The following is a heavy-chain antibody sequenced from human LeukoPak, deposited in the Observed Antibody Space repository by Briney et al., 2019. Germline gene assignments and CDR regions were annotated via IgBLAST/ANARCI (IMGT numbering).Heavy chain of an antibody. J-gene: IGHJ4*02. CDR3: ARNKGWELPAELDS. Sequence: GGSLRLSCAVSGFTFKNSWMSWVRQAPGKGLQWVANINQDGGEKYYVDSVKGRFTISRDDAKTSVYLQMNSLRAEDTAFYYCARNKGWELPAELDSWGQGILVTVSS. D-gene: IGHD2-15*01. V-gene: IGHV3-7*01. CDR1: GFTFKNSW. CDR2: INQDGGEK.